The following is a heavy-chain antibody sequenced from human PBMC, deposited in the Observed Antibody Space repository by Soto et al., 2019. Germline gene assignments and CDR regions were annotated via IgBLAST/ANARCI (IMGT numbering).Heavy chain of an antibody. J-gene: IGHJ4*02. CDR1: GGSISSGYYY. Sequence: SDTLSLTCTVSGGSISSGYYYCSWIRQPPGKGLEWIGYIYYSGTTYYNPSLKSRVTISVDTSKNQFSLKLSSVTAADTAVYYCARDQAGNSSTYYYDYWGQGTLVTVSS. CDR3: ARDQAGNSSTYYYDY. V-gene: IGHV4-30-4*02. CDR2: IYYSGTT. D-gene: IGHD3-22*01.